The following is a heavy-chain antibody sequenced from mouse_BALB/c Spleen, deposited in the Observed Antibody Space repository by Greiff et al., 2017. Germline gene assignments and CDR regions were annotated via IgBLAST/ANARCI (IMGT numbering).Heavy chain of an antibody. CDR2: SRNKANDYTT. V-gene: IGHV7-1*02. J-gene: IGHJ4*01. CDR3: ARLTGDYAMDY. CDR1: GFTFSDFY. D-gene: IGHD4-1*01. Sequence: EVKLMESGGGLVQPGGSLRLSCATSGFTFSDFYMEWVRQPPGKRLEWIAASRNKANDYTTEYSASVKGRFIVSRDTSQSILYLQMNALRAEDTAIYYCARLTGDYAMDYWGQGTSVTVSS.